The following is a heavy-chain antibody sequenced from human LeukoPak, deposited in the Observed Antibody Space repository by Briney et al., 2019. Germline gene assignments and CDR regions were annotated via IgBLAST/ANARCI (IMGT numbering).Heavy chain of an antibody. CDR1: GFTFSNYW. CDR2: INSDGSST. V-gene: IGHV3-74*01. Sequence: GGSLRLSCAASGFTFSNYWMHWVRQAPGKGLVWVSRINSDGSSTSYADSVKGRFTISRDNAKNTLYLQMSSLRAEDTAVYYCARRSAAKDAFDIWGQGTMVTVSS. D-gene: IGHD6-25*01. CDR3: ARRSAAKDAFDI. J-gene: IGHJ3*02.